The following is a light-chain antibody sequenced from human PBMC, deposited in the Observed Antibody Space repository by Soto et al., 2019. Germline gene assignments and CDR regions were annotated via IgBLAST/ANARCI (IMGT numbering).Light chain of an antibody. V-gene: IGKV3-11*01. J-gene: IGKJ5*01. Sequence: IVLTQSPGTLSLSPGERATLSCRASQGISSNLAWYQQKPGQAPRLLMFRTSSRATGFPARFSGSGSGTDFTLTISSLEPEDFAVYYGQQRSRWPPITFGQGTRLEIK. CDR1: QGISSN. CDR2: RTS. CDR3: QQRSRWPPIT.